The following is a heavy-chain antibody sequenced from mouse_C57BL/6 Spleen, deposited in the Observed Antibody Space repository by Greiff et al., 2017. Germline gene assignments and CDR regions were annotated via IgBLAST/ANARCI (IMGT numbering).Heavy chain of an antibody. Sequence: EVHLVESGGGLVKPGGSLKLSCAASGFTFSDYGMHWVRQAPEKGLEWVAYISSGSSTIYYADTAKGRFNISRDNAKNTLFLQMTSLRSEDTAMYYCARDLKGYFDVWGTGTTVTVSS. CDR2: ISSGSSTI. J-gene: IGHJ1*03. CDR1: GFTFSDYG. V-gene: IGHV5-17*01. CDR3: ARDLKGYFDV. D-gene: IGHD1-3*01.